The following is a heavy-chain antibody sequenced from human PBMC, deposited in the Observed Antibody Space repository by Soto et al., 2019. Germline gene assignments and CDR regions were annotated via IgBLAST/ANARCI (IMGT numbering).Heavy chain of an antibody. J-gene: IGHJ4*02. CDR1: XYSFTSYW. Sequence: PGESLNISCKGSXYSFTSYWIGLVRQMPGKGLEWMGIIYPGDSDTRYSPSFQGQVTISADKSISTAYLQWSSLKASDTAMYYCARHQSSGYYLFPYYFDYWGQGTLVTVSS. D-gene: IGHD3-22*01. CDR2: IYPGDSDT. V-gene: IGHV5-51*01. CDR3: ARHQSSGYYLFPYYFDY.